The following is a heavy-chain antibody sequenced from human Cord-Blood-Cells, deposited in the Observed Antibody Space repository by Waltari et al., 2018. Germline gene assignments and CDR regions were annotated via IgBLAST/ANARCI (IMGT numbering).Heavy chain of an antibody. CDR2: INHSGST. V-gene: IGHV4-34*01. D-gene: IGHD3-22*01. Sequence: QVQLQQWGAGLLKPSETLSLPCAVYGGSFSGYYWSWIRQPPGKGLEWIGEINHSGSTNYNPSLKSRVTISVDTSKNQFSLKLSSVTAADTAVYYCARCDSSGYKEAFDIWGQGTMVTVSS. CDR3: ARCDSSGYKEAFDI. CDR1: GGSFSGYY. J-gene: IGHJ3*02.